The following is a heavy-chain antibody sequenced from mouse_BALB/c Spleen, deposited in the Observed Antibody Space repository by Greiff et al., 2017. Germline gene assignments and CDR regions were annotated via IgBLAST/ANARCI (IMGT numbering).Heavy chain of an antibody. D-gene: IGHD2-3*01. J-gene: IGHJ3*01. CDR3: ARDWGSDGYYTWFAY. V-gene: IGHV2-6-7*01. CDR2: IWGDGST. CDR1: GFSLTGYG. Sequence: VQLQQSGPGLVAPSQSLSITCTVSGFSLTGYGVNWVRQPPGKGLEWLGMIWGDGSTDYNSALKSRLSISKDNSKSQVFLKMNSLQTDDTARYYCARDWGSDGYYTWFAYWGQGTLVTVSA.